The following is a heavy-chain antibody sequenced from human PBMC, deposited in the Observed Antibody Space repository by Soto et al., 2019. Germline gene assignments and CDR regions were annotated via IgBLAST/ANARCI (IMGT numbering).Heavy chain of an antibody. V-gene: IGHV5-51*01. D-gene: IGHD6-13*01. J-gene: IGHJ6*02. CDR3: ARHFPIAAACIAAALFQYGMDV. Sequence: GESLKISCKGSGYSFTSYWIGWVRQMPGKGLEWMGIIYPGDSDTRYSPSFQSQVTISADKSISTAYLQWSSLKASDTAMSYFARHFPIAAACIAAALFQYGMDVWGQGTTVTVSS. CDR2: IYPGDSDT. CDR1: GYSFTSYW.